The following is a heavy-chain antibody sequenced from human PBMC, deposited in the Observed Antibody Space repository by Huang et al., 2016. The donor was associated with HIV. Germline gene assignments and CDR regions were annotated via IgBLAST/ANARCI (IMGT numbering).Heavy chain of an antibody. V-gene: IGHV3-23*01. CDR2: ISGPAIT. CDR3: AKGADSSARNFFDY. Sequence: EVQILESGGGLVQPGGSLRLSCAVPGIAFSDFVMTWVRQAPGKVLEWGSSISGPAITYHADSVKDRFAISRDSSNNTVYLQMDSLRAEDTAVYYCAKGADSSARNFFDYWGQGALVTVSS. CDR1: GIAFSDFV. D-gene: IGHD2-2*01. J-gene: IGHJ4*02.